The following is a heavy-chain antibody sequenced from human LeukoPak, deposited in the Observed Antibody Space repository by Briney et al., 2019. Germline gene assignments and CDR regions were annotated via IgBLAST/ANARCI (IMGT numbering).Heavy chain of an antibody. CDR3: ARGRDYYGSGSYHDAFDI. V-gene: IGHV4-30-2*01. D-gene: IGHD3-10*01. CDR1: GGSISSGGYS. CDR2: IYHSGST. Sequence: KTSQTLSLTCAVSGGSISSGGYSWSWIRQPPGKGLEWIGYIYHSGSTYYNPSLKSRVTISVDRSKNQFSLKLSSVTAADTAVYYCARGRDYYGSGSYHDAFDIWGQGTMVTASS. J-gene: IGHJ3*02.